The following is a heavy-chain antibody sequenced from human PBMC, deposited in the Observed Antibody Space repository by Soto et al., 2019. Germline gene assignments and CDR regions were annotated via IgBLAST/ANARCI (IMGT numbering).Heavy chain of an antibody. V-gene: IGHV3-30*18. J-gene: IGHJ4*02. CDR1: GFIFSGYG. CDR3: AKGQNYYDSSGYPDY. Sequence: GGSLRLSCAASGFIFSGYGMHWVRQAPGKGLEWMALISYDGSNRYYIDSVKGRFTISRDNSKNTLSLQMNSLRAEDTAVYFCAKGQNYYDSSGYPDYWGQGTLVTVSS. CDR2: ISYDGSNR. D-gene: IGHD3-22*01.